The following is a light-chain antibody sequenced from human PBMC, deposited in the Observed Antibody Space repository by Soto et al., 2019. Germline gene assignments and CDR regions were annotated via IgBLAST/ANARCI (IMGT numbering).Light chain of an antibody. CDR1: SSNIGRNI. J-gene: IGLJ1*01. V-gene: IGLV1-44*01. CDR3: AAWDDSLNGLV. CDR2: SNS. Sequence: QSVLTQPPSASGTPGQRVTISCSGSSSNIGRNIVNWYLQLPGTAPKLLIHSNSQRPSGVPDRLSGSKSGTSASLAISGLQSEDEADYYCAAWDDSLNGLVFGTGTKVTVL.